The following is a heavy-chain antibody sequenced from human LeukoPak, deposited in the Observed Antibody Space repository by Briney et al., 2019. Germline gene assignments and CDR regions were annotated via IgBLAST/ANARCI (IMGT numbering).Heavy chain of an antibody. V-gene: IGHV1-69*13. CDR3: ARAGVVYLEGYGMDV. CDR2: IIPIFGTA. Sequence: SVKVSCKASGGTFSSYAISWVRQAPGQGLEWMGGIIPIFGTANYAQKFQGRVTITADESTSTAYMELGSLRSEDTAVYYCARAGVVYLEGYGMDVWGQGTTVTVSS. J-gene: IGHJ6*02. CDR1: GGTFSSYA. D-gene: IGHD1-20*01.